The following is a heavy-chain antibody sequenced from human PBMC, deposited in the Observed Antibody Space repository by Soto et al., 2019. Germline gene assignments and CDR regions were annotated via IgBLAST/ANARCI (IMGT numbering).Heavy chain of an antibody. CDR3: AKARWSSSWFDY. CDR1: GFTFSSYA. V-gene: IGHV3-23*01. Sequence: PRESLRLSCAASGFTFSSYAMSWVRQAPGKGLEWVSAISGSGGSTYYADSVKGRFTISRDNSKNTLYLQMNSLRAEDTAVYYCAKARWSSSWFDYWGQGTLVTVSS. CDR2: ISGSGGST. D-gene: IGHD6-13*01. J-gene: IGHJ4*02.